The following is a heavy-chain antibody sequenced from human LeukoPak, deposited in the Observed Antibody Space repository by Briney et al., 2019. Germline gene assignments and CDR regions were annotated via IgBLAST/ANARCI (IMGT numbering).Heavy chain of an antibody. J-gene: IGHJ4*02. D-gene: IGHD2/OR15-2a*01. Sequence: GGSLRLSCAASGFSFSSYSINWVRQAPGKGLEWVSYISGDGNDKHYKDSVKGRFTISRDNAKNALYLQMNSLRAEDTAVYFCARDYVYAFDYWGQGTLVTVSS. CDR3: ARDYVYAFDY. CDR2: ISGDGNDK. CDR1: GFSFSSYS. V-gene: IGHV3-48*01.